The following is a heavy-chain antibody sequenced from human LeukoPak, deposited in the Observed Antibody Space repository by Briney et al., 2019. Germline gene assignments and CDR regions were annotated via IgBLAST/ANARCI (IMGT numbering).Heavy chain of an antibody. V-gene: IGHV3-7*01. CDR2: IKQDGSET. CDR3: SNGIYSSYY. Sequence: PGGSLRLSCAASGFTFSSYWMAWVRQGPGKGLEWLANIKQDGSETYYVDSVRGRFTVSRDNAKNSLYLQMNSLRAEDTAVYYCSNGIYSSYYWGQGTLVTVSS. J-gene: IGHJ4*02. D-gene: IGHD6-6*01. CDR1: GFTFSSYW.